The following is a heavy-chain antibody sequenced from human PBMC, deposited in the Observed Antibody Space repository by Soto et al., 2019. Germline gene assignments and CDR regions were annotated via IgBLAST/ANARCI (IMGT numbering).Heavy chain of an antibody. D-gene: IGHD5-12*01. Sequence: SETLSLTCTVSGGSISSYYWSWIRQPPGKGLEWIGYIYYSGSTNYNPSLKSRVTISVDTSKNQFSLKLSSVTAADTAVQYCGRHPGYGPRFGNLFDYWGQGTLVTAPQ. J-gene: IGHJ4*02. CDR2: IYYSGST. CDR1: GGSISSYY. V-gene: IGHV4-59*08. CDR3: GRHPGYGPRFGNLFDY.